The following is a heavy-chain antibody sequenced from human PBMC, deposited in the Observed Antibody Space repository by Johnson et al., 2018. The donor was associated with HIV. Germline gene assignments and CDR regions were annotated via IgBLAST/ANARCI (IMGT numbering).Heavy chain of an antibody. J-gene: IGHJ3*02. V-gene: IGHV3-11*04. CDR2: ISGSGGST. D-gene: IGHD1-26*01. Sequence: QVQLVESGGGVVQPGGSLRLSCAASGFTFSDYYMSWIRQAPGKGLEWVSAISGSGGSTYYADSVKGRFTISRDNAKNSLHLQMNSLRAEDTAVYYCAKDLWERYYADAFYIWGQGTMVTVSS. CDR1: GFTFSDYY. CDR3: AKDLWERYYADAFYI.